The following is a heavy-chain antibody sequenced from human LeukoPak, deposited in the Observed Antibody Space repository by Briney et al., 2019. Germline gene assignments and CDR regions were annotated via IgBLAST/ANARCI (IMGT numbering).Heavy chain of an antibody. CDR1: GITFSSHW. V-gene: IGHV3-7*02. J-gene: IGHJ4*02. CDR2: IKQDGSEK. D-gene: IGHD4-17*01. Sequence: PGGSLRLSCAASGITFSSHWMSWVRQAPGKGLEWVANIKQDGSEKYYVDSVKGRFTISRDNAKNSLYLQMNSLRAEDTAVYYCAKCTTWNTHYPIDYWGQGTLVSVSS. CDR3: AKCTTWNTHYPIDY.